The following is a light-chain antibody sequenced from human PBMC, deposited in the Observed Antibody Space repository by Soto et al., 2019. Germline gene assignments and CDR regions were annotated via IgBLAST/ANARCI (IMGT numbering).Light chain of an antibody. CDR3: QSYESSLSGYV. Sequence: QSVLTQPPSGSGAPGQRGTISCTWGSSNIGAGYDVHWYQQLPGTAPTLRLYGNSNRPSGVPYRFSGSKSGTSASLAITGLHAEDEADYYCQSYESSLSGYVFGTGTKRHR. V-gene: IGLV1-40*01. CDR2: GNS. J-gene: IGLJ1*01. CDR1: SSNIGAGYD.